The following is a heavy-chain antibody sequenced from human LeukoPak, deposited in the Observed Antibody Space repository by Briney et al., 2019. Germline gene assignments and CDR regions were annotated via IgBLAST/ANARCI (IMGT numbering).Heavy chain of an antibody. V-gene: IGHV1-46*01. CDR1: GYMFTNYY. D-gene: IGHD3-22*01. CDR3: ARDWKVESSGYYRDPFHYYGMDV. Sequence: ASVKVSCKASGYMFTNYYMHWVRQAPGQGLEWMGIINPSGGNTRYTQKFQGRVTITADESTSTAYMELSSLRSEDTAVYYCARDWKVESSGYYRDPFHYYGMDVWGQGTTVTVSS. J-gene: IGHJ6*02. CDR2: INPSGGNT.